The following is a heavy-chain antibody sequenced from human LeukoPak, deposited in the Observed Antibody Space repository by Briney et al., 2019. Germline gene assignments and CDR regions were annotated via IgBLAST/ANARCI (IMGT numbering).Heavy chain of an antibody. V-gene: IGHV1-18*01. CDR2: ISAYNGNT. D-gene: IGHD5-18*01. CDR3: ATFPRGYSYGSIDY. CDR1: GYTFTSYG. Sequence: ASVKVSCKASGYTFTSYGISWVQQAPGQGLEWMGWISAYNGNTNYAQKLQGRVTMTTDTSTSTAYMELRSLRSDDTAVYYCATFPRGYSYGSIDYWGQGTLVTVSS. J-gene: IGHJ4*02.